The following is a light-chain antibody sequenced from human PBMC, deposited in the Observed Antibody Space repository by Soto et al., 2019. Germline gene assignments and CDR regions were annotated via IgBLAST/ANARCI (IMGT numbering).Light chain of an antibody. J-gene: IGKJ2*01. CDR3: QKYNNAPYT. V-gene: IGKV1-27*01. Sequence: DIQMTQSPSYLSASVGDRVTITCRASEDISNFLAWYQQKPGKVPKLLIYTASTLQSGVPSRFSGSGSGTDFTLTISSLQSEDVATYFCQKYNNAPYTFGQGTKLEIK. CDR2: TAS. CDR1: EDISNF.